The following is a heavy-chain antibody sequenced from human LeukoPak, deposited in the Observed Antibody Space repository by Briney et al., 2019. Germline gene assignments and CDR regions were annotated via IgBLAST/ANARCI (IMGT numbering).Heavy chain of an antibody. V-gene: IGHV4-39*01. D-gene: IGHD3-22*01. CDR1: GGSISSSSYY. CDR3: ARKQYYYDSSGYSNWFDP. Sequence: SETLSLTCTVSGGSISSSSYYWGWIRQPPGKGLEWIGCIYYSGSTYYNPSLKSRVTISVDTSKNQFSLKLSSVTAADTAVYYCARKQYYYDSSGYSNWFDPWGQGALVTVSS. CDR2: IYYSGST. J-gene: IGHJ5*02.